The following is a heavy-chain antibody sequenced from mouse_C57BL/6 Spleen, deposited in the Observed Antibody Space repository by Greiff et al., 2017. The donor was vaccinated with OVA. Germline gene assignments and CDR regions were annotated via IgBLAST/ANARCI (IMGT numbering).Heavy chain of an antibody. J-gene: IGHJ4*01. CDR2: INPSSGYT. CDR1: GYTFTSYT. CDR3: ARSSYDYDGIYYAMDY. Sequence: VQLQQSGAELARPGASVQMSCKASGYTFTSYTMHWVKQRPGQGLEWIGYINPSSGYTKYNQKFKDKATLTADKSSSTAYMQLSSLTSEDSAVYYCARSSYDYDGIYYAMDYWGQGTSVTVSS. V-gene: IGHV1-4*01. D-gene: IGHD2-4*01.